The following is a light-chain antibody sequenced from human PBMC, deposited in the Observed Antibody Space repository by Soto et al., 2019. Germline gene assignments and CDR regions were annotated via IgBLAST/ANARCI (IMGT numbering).Light chain of an antibody. CDR2: SAS. V-gene: IGKV3-15*01. J-gene: IGKJ1*01. Sequence: EIVMTQSPATLSVSPGESATLACRASQTVSTNLAWYQCKPGQPPRLLIYSASTGAAGLPARFSGSGSGTEFTLTINSLQSDDFALYVCQQYNAWPWTFGQGTNVELK. CDR3: QQYNAWPWT. CDR1: QTVSTN.